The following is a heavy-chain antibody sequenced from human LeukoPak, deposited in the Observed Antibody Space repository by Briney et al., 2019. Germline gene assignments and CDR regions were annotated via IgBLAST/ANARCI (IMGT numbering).Heavy chain of an antibody. V-gene: IGHV1-8*01. CDR3: ARRGGLKRVGSCFDY. CDR2: MNPNSGNT. D-gene: IGHD2-15*01. J-gene: IGHJ4*02. CDR1: GYTFTSYD. Sequence: ASVKLSCKASGYTFTSYDINWVRQATGHGLEWMGWMNPNSGNTGYAEKFQGRVTMTRNTSISTAYMELSSLRSEDTAVYYCARRGGLKRVGSCFDYWGQGTLVTVSS.